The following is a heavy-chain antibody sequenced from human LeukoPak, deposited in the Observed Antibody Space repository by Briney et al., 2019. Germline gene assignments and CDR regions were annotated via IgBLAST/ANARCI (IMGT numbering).Heavy chain of an antibody. CDR1: GASINNYY. CDR2: IYSTGDT. V-gene: IGHV4-59*01. D-gene: IGHD3-22*01. Sequence: SETLSLTCTVSGASINNYYWSWVRQSPLKGLEWIGYIYSTGDTSYNPSLESRVSISMDTSKNHFSLEITSVTAADTAVYYCARGSRVYDRSGFHTWHDYWGHGTLVTVSS. CDR3: ARGSRVYDRSGFHTWHDY. J-gene: IGHJ4*03.